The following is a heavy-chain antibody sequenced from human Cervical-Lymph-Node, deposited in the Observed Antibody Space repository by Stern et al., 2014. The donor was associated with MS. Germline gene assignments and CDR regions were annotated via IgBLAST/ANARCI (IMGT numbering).Heavy chain of an antibody. CDR1: GGSFSGYY. J-gene: IGHJ4*02. Sequence: QVQLQQWGAGLLKPSETLSLTCVVYGGSFSGYYWSWIRQPPGKGLEWIGEINHSRSTNYNPSLKSRVTISVDTSKNQFSLKLSSLTAADTAVYYCARGGRYRSGWFDYWGQGTLVTVSS. CDR3: ARGGRYRSGWFDY. V-gene: IGHV4-34*01. CDR2: INHSRST. D-gene: IGHD6-19*01.